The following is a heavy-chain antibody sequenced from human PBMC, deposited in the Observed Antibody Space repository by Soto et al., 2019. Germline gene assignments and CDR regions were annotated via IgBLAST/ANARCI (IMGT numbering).Heavy chain of an antibody. J-gene: IGHJ4*02. D-gene: IGHD5-12*01. CDR2: IVPIVDTS. Sequence: QVQLVQSGAEVRQPASSVKVACKTSGGTFSSYAISWVRQAPGQGLEWMGGIVPIVDTSTYAQKFQGRVTINADESTSTVYMELSSLRSADTAVYDCVSVVAIPGYPDNWGQGTLVTVSS. CDR1: GGTFSSYA. CDR3: VSVVAIPGYPDN. V-gene: IGHV1-69*12.